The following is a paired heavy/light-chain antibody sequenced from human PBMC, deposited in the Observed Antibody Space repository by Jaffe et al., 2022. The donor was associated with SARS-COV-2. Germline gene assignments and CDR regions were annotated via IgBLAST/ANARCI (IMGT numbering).Light chain of an antibody. J-gene: IGLJ2*01. CDR3: AAWDDSLSAHVV. V-gene: IGLV1-47*01. Sequence: QSVLTQPPSASGTPGQRVTISCSGSSSNIGSNYVYWYQQLPGTAPKLLIYRNNQRPSGVPDRFSGSKSGTSASLAISGLRSEDEADYYCAAWDDSLSAHVVFGGGTKLTVL. CDR1: SSNIGSNY. CDR2: RNN.
Heavy chain of an antibody. CDR3: ARDEGVATTYYYYGMDV. CDR2: ISYDGSNK. D-gene: IGHD5-12*01. Sequence: QVQLVESGGGVVQPGRSLRLSCAASGFTFSSYAMHWVRQAPGKGLEWVAVISYDGSNKYYADSVKGRFTISRDNSKNTLYLQMNSLRAEDTAVYYCARDEGVATTYYYYGMDVWGQGTTVTVSS. CDR1: GFTFSSYA. V-gene: IGHV3-30-3*01. J-gene: IGHJ6*02.